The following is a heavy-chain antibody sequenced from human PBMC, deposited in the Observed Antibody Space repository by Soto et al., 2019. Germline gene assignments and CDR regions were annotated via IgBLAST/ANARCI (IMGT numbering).Heavy chain of an antibody. CDR3: AKDLERNYFYGMDV. V-gene: IGHV3-9*01. Sequence: PGGSLRLSCASSGLTFDDYAMHWVRQVPGKGLEWVSGISWNSGSIGYADSVKGRFTISRDNAKNSLYLQMNSLRAEDTALYYCAKDLERNYFYGMDVWGQGT. CDR2: ISWNSGSI. CDR1: GLTFDDYA. D-gene: IGHD1-1*01. J-gene: IGHJ6*02.